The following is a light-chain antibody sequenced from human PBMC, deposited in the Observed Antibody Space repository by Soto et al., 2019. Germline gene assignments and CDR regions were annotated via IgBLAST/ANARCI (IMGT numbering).Light chain of an antibody. CDR2: AVS. CDR3: QQYDCDSLT. J-gene: IGKJ1*01. Sequence: QMTKCPSTLSASVGERVTIACRASQSVXNWLVWYQPKPGKAPKFLXYAVSSLESGVPSRLSGSGSGTEFILPISSLQPDDLATYYCQQYDCDSLTFDQGTKVDI. CDR1: QSVXNW. V-gene: IGKV1-5*01.